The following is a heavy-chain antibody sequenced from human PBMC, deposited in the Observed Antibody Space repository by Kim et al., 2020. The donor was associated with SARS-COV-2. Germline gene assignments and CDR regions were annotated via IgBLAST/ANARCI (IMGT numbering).Heavy chain of an antibody. CDR3: ARGRFGAY. Sequence: GGSLRLSCAASEFTFSDYWMSWVRQAPGKGLEWVASIKGDGGEKYYVDSVKGRFIISRDNAKKSLSLQMNTLRTEDTAMYYCARGRFGAYWGQGTLVTVSS. V-gene: IGHV3-7*01. CDR2: IKGDGGEK. J-gene: IGHJ4*02. D-gene: IGHD3-16*01. CDR1: EFTFSDYW.